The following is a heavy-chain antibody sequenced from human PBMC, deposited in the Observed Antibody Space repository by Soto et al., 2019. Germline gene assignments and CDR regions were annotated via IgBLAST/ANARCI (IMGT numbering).Heavy chain of an antibody. CDR1: GFTFDDYA. V-gene: IGHV3-23*04. D-gene: IGHD2-21*02. CDR3: ANKVVVTAMRYDY. Sequence: EVQLVESGGGLVQPGRSLRLSCAASGFTFDDYAMHWVRQAPGKGLEWVSAISGSGGSTYYADSVKGRFTISRDNSKNTLYLQMNSLRAEDTAVYYCANKVVVTAMRYDYWGQGTLVTVSS. CDR2: ISGSGGST. J-gene: IGHJ4*02.